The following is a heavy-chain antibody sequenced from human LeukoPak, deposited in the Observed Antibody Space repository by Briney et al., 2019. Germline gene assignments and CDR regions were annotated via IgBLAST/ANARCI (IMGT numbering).Heavy chain of an antibody. V-gene: IGHV6-1*01. Sequence: SQTLSLTCAISGDSVSSNNATWNWIRQSPSRGLEWLGRTYYRSKWYNDYAVSVKSRITVNPDSSRNQFSLQLNSVTPEDTAVYYCARVPSPAVTGLMDVWGQGATVTVSS. D-gene: IGHD6-19*01. J-gene: IGHJ6*02. CDR3: ARVPSPAVTGLMDV. CDR2: TYYRSKWYN. CDR1: GDSVSSNNAT.